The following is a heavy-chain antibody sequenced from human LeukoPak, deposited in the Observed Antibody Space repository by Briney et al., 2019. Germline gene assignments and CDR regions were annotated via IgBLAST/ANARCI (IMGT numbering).Heavy chain of an antibody. D-gene: IGHD3-22*01. Sequence: SISCITIYYADSVKRRFTISRDNAKNSLYLQMNSLRAEDTAVYYCARDDYYDSSGHHFDYWGQGTLVTVSS. V-gene: IGHV3-11*04. J-gene: IGHJ4*02. CDR2: SISCITI. CDR3: ARDDYYDSSGHHFDY.